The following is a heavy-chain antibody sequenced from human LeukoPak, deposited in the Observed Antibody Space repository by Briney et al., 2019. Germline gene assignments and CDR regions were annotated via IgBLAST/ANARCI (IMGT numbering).Heavy chain of an antibody. V-gene: IGHV3-48*03. Sequence: GGSLRLSCAASGFTYSSYEMNWVRQAPGKGLEWVSYISSSGSTIYYADSVKGRFTISRDNAKNSLYLQMNSLRAEDTAVYYCASPPGIAAAGTLIDYWGQGTLVTVSS. D-gene: IGHD6-13*01. CDR3: ASPPGIAAAGTLIDY. CDR2: ISSSGSTI. CDR1: GFTYSSYE. J-gene: IGHJ4*02.